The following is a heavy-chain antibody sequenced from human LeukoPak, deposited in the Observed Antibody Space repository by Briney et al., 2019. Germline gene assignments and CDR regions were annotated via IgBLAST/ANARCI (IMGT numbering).Heavy chain of an antibody. D-gene: IGHD3-10*01. V-gene: IGHV4-34*01. CDR2: INHSGST. CDR1: GGSFSGYY. Sequence: SETLSLTCAVYGGSFSGYYWSWIRQPPGKGLEWIGEINHSGSTNYNPSLKSRVTISVDTSKNQFSLKLSSVTAADTAVYYCARGRVLLWFGELFPYWGQGTLVTVSS. CDR3: ARGRVLLWFGELFPY. J-gene: IGHJ4*02.